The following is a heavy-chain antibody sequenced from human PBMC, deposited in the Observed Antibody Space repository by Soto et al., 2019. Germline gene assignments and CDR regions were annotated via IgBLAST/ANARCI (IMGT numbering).Heavy chain of an antibody. V-gene: IGHV3-33*01. CDR2: IWYDGSNK. CDR1: GFTFSSYG. D-gene: IGHD5-12*01. J-gene: IGHJ4*02. CDR3: AIDPRRDGYKGGGFDY. Sequence: QVQLVESGGGVVQPGRSLRLSCAASGFTFSSYGMHWVRQAPGTGLEWGAVIWYDGSNKYYADSVKGRFTISRNNSKDTVYLQMDSLIAEATAFDYCAIDPRRDGYKGGGFDYWCQGTLVTVCS.